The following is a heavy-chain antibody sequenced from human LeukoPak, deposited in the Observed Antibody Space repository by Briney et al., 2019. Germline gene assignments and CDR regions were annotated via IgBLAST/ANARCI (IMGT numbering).Heavy chain of an antibody. J-gene: IGHJ4*02. CDR3: ARDSPGYLAYDS. V-gene: IGHV3-7*04. CDR1: GFTFSTYW. CDR2: IQEDGSAT. D-gene: IGHD1-1*01. Sequence: GGSLRLSCAASGFTFSTYWMTWVRQAPGKGPEWVANIQEDGSATYYVDSVKGRFTISRDNAKKSLYPQMNSLRAEDTAVYYCARDSPGYLAYDSWGQGTLVTVSS.